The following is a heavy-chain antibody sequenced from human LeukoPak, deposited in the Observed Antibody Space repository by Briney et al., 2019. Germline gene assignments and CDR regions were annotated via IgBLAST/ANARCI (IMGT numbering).Heavy chain of an antibody. D-gene: IGHD3-10*01. CDR3: AHIHITYYYGSGTPLGAFDI. CDR1: GFSLTTSGVG. J-gene: IGHJ3*02. V-gene: IGHV2-5*01. Sequence: SGPTLVKPTPPLTLTCTFSGFSLTTSGVGVGWVRQPPGTALEWFAPIYWNVDTRYRSSLKSRLTITKDTSKNQVVLTMTNMDPVDTATYYCAHIHITYYYGSGTPLGAFDIWGQGTMVTVSS. CDR2: IYWNVDT.